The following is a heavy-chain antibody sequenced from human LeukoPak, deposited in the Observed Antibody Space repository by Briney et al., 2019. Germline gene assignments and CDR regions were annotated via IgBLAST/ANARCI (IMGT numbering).Heavy chain of an antibody. Sequence: GGSLRLSCVASGFSFSTFGMNWVRQAPGKGLEWVSYISSSSYTIYYADSVKGRFTVSRDDAKSSLYLQMNSLRAEDTAHYYCARMSTGYYDDYWGQGTPVTVSS. CDR1: GFSFSTFG. V-gene: IGHV3-48*01. D-gene: IGHD3-9*01. J-gene: IGHJ4*02. CDR3: ARMSTGYYDDY. CDR2: ISSSSYTI.